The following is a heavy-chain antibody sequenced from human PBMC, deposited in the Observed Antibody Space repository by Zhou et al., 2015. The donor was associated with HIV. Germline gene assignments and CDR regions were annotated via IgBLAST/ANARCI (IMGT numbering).Heavy chain of an antibody. J-gene: IGHJ6*02. D-gene: IGHD6-13*01. V-gene: IGHV1-69*12. CDR2: IIPIFGTA. CDR1: GGTFSSYA. Sequence: QVQLVQSGAEVKKPGSSVKVSCKASGGTFSSYAISWVRQAPGQGLEWMGGIIPIFGTANYAQKFQGRVTITADESTSTAYMELSSLRSEDTAVYYCARGAAGGTGGDYYYGMDVVGPRDHGHRLL. CDR3: ARGAAGGTGGDYYYGMDV.